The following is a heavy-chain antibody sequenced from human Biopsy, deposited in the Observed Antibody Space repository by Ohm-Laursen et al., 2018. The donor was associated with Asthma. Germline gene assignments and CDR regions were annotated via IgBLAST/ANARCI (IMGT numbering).Heavy chain of an antibody. D-gene: IGHD4-17*01. J-gene: IGHJ6*02. CDR1: GGTFSRYA. V-gene: IGHV1-69*13. CDR2: IIPVFGTS. CDR3: AREVSTVDYGYYYFAMDV. Sequence: GASVKVSCKASGGTFSRYAISWVRQAPGQGLEWMRGIIPVFGTSNYAQKFQGRVTFTADGSTSSAYMELSSLTSEDSAVYYCAREVSTVDYGYYYFAMDVWGQGTTVTVSS.